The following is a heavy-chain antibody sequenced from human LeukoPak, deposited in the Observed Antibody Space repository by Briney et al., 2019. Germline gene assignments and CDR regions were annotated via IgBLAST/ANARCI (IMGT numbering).Heavy chain of an antibody. J-gene: IGHJ4*02. CDR2: ISGSGGST. D-gene: IGHD3-9*01. CDR1: GFTFSSYG. Sequence: GGTLRLSCAASGFTFSSYGMSWVRQAPGKGLEWVSAISGSGGSTYYADSVKGRFTISRDNSKNTLYLQMNSLRAEDTAVYYCAKDRNWNNTLTGYYIYDYDYWGQGTLVTVSS. V-gene: IGHV3-23*01. CDR3: AKDRNWNNTLTGYYIYDYDY.